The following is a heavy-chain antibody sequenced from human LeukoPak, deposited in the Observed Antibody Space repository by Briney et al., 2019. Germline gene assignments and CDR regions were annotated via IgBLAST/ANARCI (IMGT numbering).Heavy chain of an antibody. CDR2: MYTSGRT. V-gene: IGHV4-4*07. D-gene: IGHD3-22*01. J-gene: IGHJ4*02. Sequence: PSETLSLTCTVPGGSISSYYWSWIRQPAGKGLEWIGRMYTSGRTIYNPSLKRRVTMSIETSKNQFSLKLNSVTAADTAVYYCARVGGSHYYDSSGLDYWGQGTLVTVSS. CDR1: GGSISSYY. CDR3: ARVGGSHYYDSSGLDY.